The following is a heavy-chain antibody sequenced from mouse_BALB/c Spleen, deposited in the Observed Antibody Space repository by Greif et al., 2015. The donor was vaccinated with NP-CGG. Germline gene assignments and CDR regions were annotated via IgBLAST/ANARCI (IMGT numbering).Heavy chain of an antibody. V-gene: IGHV7-3*02. Sequence: EVKLMESGGGLVQPGGSLRLSCATPGVTFTDYYMSWVRQPPGKALEWLGFIRNKANGYTTEYSASVKGRFTISRDNSQSILYLQMNTLRAEDSATYYCARDRTGTGYFDYWGQGTPLTVSS. D-gene: IGHD4-1*01. CDR3: ARDRTGTGYFDY. J-gene: IGHJ2*01. CDR2: IRNKANGYTT. CDR1: GVTFTDYY.